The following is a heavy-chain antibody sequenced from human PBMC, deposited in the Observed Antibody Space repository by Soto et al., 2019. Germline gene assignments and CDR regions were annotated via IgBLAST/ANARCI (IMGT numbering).Heavy chain of an antibody. Sequence: EVQVVESGGGLVKPGGSLRLSCAASGFTFSSYSMNWVRQAPGKGLEWVSCSSGSSSYIYYADSVKGRFTISRDNAKNSLYLQMNSLRAEDTAVYYCARTDYGDYVRGAFDIWGQGTMVTVSS. CDR1: GFTFSSYS. V-gene: IGHV3-21*01. CDR2: SSGSSSYI. J-gene: IGHJ3*02. CDR3: ARTDYGDYVRGAFDI. D-gene: IGHD4-17*01.